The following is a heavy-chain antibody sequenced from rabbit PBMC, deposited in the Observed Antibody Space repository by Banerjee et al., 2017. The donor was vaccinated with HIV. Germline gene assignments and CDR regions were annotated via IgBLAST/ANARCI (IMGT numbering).Heavy chain of an antibody. Sequence: QSLEESGGGLVKPGASLTLTCTASGFSFSSSYWICWVRQAPGKGLEWVACIYAGSSGNTGYATWAKGRFTISKTSSTTVTLQMTSLTAADTATYFCARRDTDDSTPYYGMDLWGPGTLVTVS. CDR2: IYAGSSGNT. V-gene: IGHV1S40*01. CDR3: ARRDTDDSTPYYGMDL. CDR1: GFSFSSSYW. D-gene: IGHD1-1*01. J-gene: IGHJ6*01.